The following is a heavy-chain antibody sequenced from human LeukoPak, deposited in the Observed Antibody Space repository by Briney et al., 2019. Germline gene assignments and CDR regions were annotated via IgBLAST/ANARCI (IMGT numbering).Heavy chain of an antibody. V-gene: IGHV3-23*01. D-gene: IGHD6-13*01. CDR3: AKGTLYSGINYFDY. Sequence: PGGSLRLSCAASGFTYSNYAMSWVRQAPGKGLEWVSTVVGSGSSTYYADSVKGRFTISRDNSKNTLYLQMDSLGAGDTAVYYCAKGTLYSGINYFDYWGQGTLITVSS. J-gene: IGHJ4*02. CDR2: VVGSGSST. CDR1: GFTYSNYA.